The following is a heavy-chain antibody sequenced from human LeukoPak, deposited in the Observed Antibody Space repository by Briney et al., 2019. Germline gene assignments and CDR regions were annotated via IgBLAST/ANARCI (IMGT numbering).Heavy chain of an antibody. CDR1: GGSISSGDYY. D-gene: IGHD1-26*01. Sequence: PSQTLSLTCTVSGGSISSGDYYWSWIRQPPGKGLEWIGYIYYSGSTNYNPSLKSRVTISVDTSKNQFSLKLSSVTAADTAVYYCARVWELLPYPWAFDIWGQGTMVTVSS. CDR2: IYYSGST. CDR3: ARVWELLPYPWAFDI. V-gene: IGHV4-30-4*01. J-gene: IGHJ3*02.